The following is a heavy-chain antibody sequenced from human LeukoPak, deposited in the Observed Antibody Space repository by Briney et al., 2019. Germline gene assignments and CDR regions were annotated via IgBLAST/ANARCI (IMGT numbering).Heavy chain of an antibody. Sequence: ASVKVSCKASGYTFTSYGINWVRQATGQGLEWMGWMNPNSGNTGYAQKFQGRVTMTRNTSISTAYMELSSLRSEDTAVYYCARFPPGYSSSWYYYYYYGMDVWGQGTTVTVSS. V-gene: IGHV1-8*01. J-gene: IGHJ6*02. CDR1: GYTFTSYG. CDR2: MNPNSGNT. D-gene: IGHD6-13*01. CDR3: ARFPPGYSSSWYYYYYYGMDV.